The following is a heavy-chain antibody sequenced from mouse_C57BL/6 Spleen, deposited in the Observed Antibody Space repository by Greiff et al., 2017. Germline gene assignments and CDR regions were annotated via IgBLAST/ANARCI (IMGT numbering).Heavy chain of an antibody. CDR3: ARDYYGNEGFFDV. J-gene: IGHJ1*03. V-gene: IGHV1-64*01. CDR2: IHPNSGST. Sequence: QVHVKQPGAELVKPGASVKLSCKASGYTFTSYWMHWVKQRPGQGLEWIGMIHPNSGSTNYNEKFKSKATLTVDKSSSTAYMQLSSLTSEDSAVYYCARDYYGNEGFFDVWGTGTTVTVSS. D-gene: IGHD2-1*01. CDR1: GYTFTSYW.